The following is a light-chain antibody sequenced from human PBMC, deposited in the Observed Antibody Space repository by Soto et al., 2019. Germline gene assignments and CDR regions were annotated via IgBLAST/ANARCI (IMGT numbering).Light chain of an antibody. J-gene: IGLJ1*01. V-gene: IGLV2-14*01. CDR2: EVS. CDR1: SSDVGGYDS. CDR3: SSYTSSTTLV. Sequence: QSALTQPASVSGSPGQSITISCTGTSSDVGGYDSVSWYQQHPGKAPKVMIYEVSNRPSGGSNRFAGSKSGNTASLTISGLQAEDEADYYGSSYTSSTTLVFGTGTKLTVL.